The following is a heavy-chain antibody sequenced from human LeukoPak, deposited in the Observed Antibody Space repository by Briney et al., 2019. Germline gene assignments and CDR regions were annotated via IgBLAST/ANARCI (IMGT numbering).Heavy chain of an antibody. CDR3: ASMARRAHYYFDY. CDR1: GGSFSGYY. V-gene: IGHV4-34*01. J-gene: IGHJ4*02. D-gene: IGHD3-10*01. CDR2: INHSGST. Sequence: SETLSLTCAVYGGSFSGYYWSWTRQPPGKGLEWIGEINHSGSTNYNPSLKSRVTISVDTSKNQFSLKLSSVTAADTAVYYCASMARRAHYYFDYWGQGTLVTVSS.